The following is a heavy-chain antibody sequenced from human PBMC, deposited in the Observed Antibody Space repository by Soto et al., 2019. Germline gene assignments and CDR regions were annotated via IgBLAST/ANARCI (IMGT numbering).Heavy chain of an antibody. CDR1: GFTFNNHV. J-gene: IGHJ4*02. V-gene: IGHV3-23*01. CDR3: AKCLAVGTMGADLDY. D-gene: IGHD3-16*01. CDR2: ISGSGDTT. Sequence: GGSLRLSCAASGFTFNNHVINWVRQAPGKGLEWVSGISGSGDTTYYADSVRGRFTISRDSSKKTLYLQMNSLRADDTAVYYCAKCLAVGTMGADLDYWGQGALVTVSS.